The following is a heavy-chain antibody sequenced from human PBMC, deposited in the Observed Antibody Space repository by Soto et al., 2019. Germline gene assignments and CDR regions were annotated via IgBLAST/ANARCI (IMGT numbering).Heavy chain of an antibody. CDR2: ISYDGSNK. V-gene: IGHV3-30-3*01. CDR3: AQYYYDSSGYYPFIY. J-gene: IGHJ4*02. CDR1: GFTFSSYA. D-gene: IGHD3-22*01. Sequence: GGSLRLSCAASGFTFSSYAMHWVRQAPGKGLEWVAVISYDGSNKYYADSVKGRFTISRDNSKNTLYLQMNSLRAEDTAVYYCAQYYYDSSGYYPFIYWGQGTLVTVSS.